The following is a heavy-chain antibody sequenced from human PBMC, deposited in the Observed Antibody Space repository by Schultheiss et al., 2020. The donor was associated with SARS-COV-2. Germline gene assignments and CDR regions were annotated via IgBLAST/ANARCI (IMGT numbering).Heavy chain of an antibody. CDR1: GFTFSTFA. J-gene: IGHJ4*02. CDR2: ISYDSTNI. CDR3: ARDLPPHDY. Sequence: LSLTCAASGFTFSTFAMHWVRQAPGKGLEWLTLISYDSTNIHYADSVKGRFTISRDNSKNTLYLQMNSLRPEDTAIYYCARDLPPHDYWGQGTLVTVSS. V-gene: IGHV3-30-3*01.